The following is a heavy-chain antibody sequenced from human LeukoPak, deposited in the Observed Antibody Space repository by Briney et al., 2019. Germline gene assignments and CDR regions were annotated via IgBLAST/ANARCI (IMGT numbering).Heavy chain of an antibody. V-gene: IGHV3-9*01. CDR1: GFTFDDYA. CDR3: AKAGVEDNYYFDY. Sequence: GRSLRLSCAASGFTFDDYAMHWVRQAPGKGLEWVSGISWNSGSIGYADSVKGRSTISRDNAKNSLYLQMNSLRAEDTALYYCAKAGVEDNYYFDYWGQGTLVTVSS. D-gene: IGHD3-10*01. CDR2: ISWNSGSI. J-gene: IGHJ4*02.